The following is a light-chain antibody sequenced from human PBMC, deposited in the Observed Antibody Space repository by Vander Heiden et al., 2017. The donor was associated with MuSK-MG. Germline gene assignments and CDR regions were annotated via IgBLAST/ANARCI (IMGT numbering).Light chain of an antibody. J-gene: IGKJ2*01. CDR3: QQSYSTPYT. CDR1: QSISSY. CDR2: AAS. Sequence: DIHMIHSLSSLSASVGERVTITCRASQSISSYLDWYQQKPGKAPKLLIYAASSLQSGVPSRFSGSGSGTEFTLTISSLQPEDFAAYYCQQSYSTPYTFGQGTKLEIK. V-gene: IGKV1-39*01.